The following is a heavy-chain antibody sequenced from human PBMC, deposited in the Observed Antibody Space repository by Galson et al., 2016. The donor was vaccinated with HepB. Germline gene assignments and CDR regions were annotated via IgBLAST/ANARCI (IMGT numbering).Heavy chain of an antibody. CDR3: VRGVFYTAGGQAYSGSFED. J-gene: IGHJ4*02. CDR1: GDTFTSYA. V-gene: IGHV1-69*13. Sequence: SVKVSCKASGDTFTSYAISWVRQAPGQGPEWMGVIIPMYVTVDHAQKFQGRATITADDSTNIAYMELSSLTSEGTAVYYCVRGVFYTAGGQAYSGSFEDWGQGTLVTVSS. D-gene: IGHD2-8*02. CDR2: IIPMYVTV.